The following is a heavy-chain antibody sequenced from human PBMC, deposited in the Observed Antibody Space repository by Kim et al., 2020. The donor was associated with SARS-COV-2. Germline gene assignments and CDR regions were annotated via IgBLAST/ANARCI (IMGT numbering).Heavy chain of an antibody. D-gene: IGHD2-15*01. CDR3: ARDDMGFLRFSWYFDL. Sequence: PYIKSRVTIAVDTSKNQYSLKLSSVTAADTAIYYCARDDMGFLRFSWYFDLWGRGTLVTVSS. J-gene: IGHJ2*01. V-gene: IGHV4-30-2*04.